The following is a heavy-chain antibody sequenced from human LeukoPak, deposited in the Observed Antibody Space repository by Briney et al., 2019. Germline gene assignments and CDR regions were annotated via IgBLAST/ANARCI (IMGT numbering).Heavy chain of an antibody. V-gene: IGHV3-23*01. Sequence: GGSLRLSCAASGFTFSSYAMNWVRQAPGKGLEWVSAISGSGGGTYYADSVKGRFTISRDNSKNTLYLQMNSLRAEDTALYYCAKDFVGTGNFRGGDYWGQGTLVTVSS. J-gene: IGHJ4*02. CDR1: GFTFSSYA. D-gene: IGHD1-1*01. CDR3: AKDFVGTGNFRGGDY. CDR2: ISGSGGGT.